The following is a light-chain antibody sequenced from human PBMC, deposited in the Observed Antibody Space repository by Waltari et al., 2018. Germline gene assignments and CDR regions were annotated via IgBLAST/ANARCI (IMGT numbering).Light chain of an antibody. Sequence: QLVLTQSPSASASLGASVKLTCTLSSGHSSNILAWLQQKPEKGPRYLMKVNSDGSHSKGDEIHDRFSGSSSGAERYLTISTVQSEDEADYYCQTGGHGTWVFGGGTKLTVL. CDR2: VNSDGSH. CDR3: QTGGHGTWV. V-gene: IGLV4-69*01. J-gene: IGLJ3*02. CDR1: SGHSSNI.